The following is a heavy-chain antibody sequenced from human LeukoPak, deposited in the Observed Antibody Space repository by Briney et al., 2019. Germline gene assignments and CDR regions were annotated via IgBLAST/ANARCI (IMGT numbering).Heavy chain of an antibody. V-gene: IGHV1-8*01. CDR1: GYTFTSYD. J-gene: IGHJ3*02. D-gene: IGHD2-15*01. CDR3: ARVGSGGYCSGDSCYRDAFDI. Sequence: ASVKVSCKASGYTFTSYDINWVRQATGQGLEWMGWMNPNSGNTGYAQKFQGRVTMTRNTSISTAYMELSSLRSEDTAVYYCARVGSGGYCSGDSCYRDAFDIWGQGTMVTVSS. CDR2: MNPNSGNT.